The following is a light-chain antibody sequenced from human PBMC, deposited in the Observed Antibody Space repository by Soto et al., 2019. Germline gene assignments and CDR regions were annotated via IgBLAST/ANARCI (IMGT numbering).Light chain of an antibody. Sequence: DIHLTQSPSTLSASVVDIVTITCRASQSISSWLAWYQQKPGKAPKLLIYDASSLESGVPSRFSGSGSGTEFTLTIGGLQTDDFATYYCQQFNSYPITFGQGTRLEIK. V-gene: IGKV1-5*01. CDR3: QQFNSYPIT. CDR1: QSISSW. J-gene: IGKJ5*01. CDR2: DAS.